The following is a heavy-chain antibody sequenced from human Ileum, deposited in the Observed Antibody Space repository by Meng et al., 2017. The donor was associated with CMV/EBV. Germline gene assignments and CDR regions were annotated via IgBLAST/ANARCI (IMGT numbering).Heavy chain of an antibody. D-gene: IGHD3-10*01. Sequence: VQVEEAGPGLGKPSATLSLTCYFAGCSICNSYWCWIRQPAGKGLEWIAHIYTSGTTNYNPSLKSRVTMSVDTSRNQFSLKLTSVTAADTAVYYCARNYGSGNWNFFHYWGQGTLVTVSS. CDR1: GCSICNSY. V-gene: IGHV4-4*07. CDR3: ARNYGSGNWNFFHY. CDR2: IYTSGTT. J-gene: IGHJ4*02.